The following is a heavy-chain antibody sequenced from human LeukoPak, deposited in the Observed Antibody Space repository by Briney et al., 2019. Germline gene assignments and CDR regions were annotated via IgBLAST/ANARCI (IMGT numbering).Heavy chain of an antibody. J-gene: IGHJ4*02. Sequence: GGSLRLSCATSGFAFSSYTMHWVRQTPGGGLEWVSSISSSGMYKNYADSLQGRFTISRDNAKTSLYPQMNSLRADDTAVYFCAKEGISVAGDLFDYWGQGTLVTVSS. CDR2: ISSSGMYK. CDR3: AKEGISVAGDLFDY. D-gene: IGHD6-19*01. CDR1: GFAFSSYT. V-gene: IGHV3-21*01.